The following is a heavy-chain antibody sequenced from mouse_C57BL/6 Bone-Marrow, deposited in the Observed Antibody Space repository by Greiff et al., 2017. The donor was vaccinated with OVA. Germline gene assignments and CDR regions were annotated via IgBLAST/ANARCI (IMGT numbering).Heavy chain of an antibody. CDR1: GFTFSSYA. D-gene: IGHD2-10*01. CDR3: ASLLYAMDY. CDR2: ISDGGSYT. Sequence: DVQLVESGGGLVKPGGSLKLSCAASGFTFSSYAMSWVRQTPEKRLEWVATISDGGSYTYYPDNVKGRFTISRDNAKNNLYLQMSHLKSEDTAMYYCASLLYAMDYWGQGTSVTVSS. V-gene: IGHV5-4*01. J-gene: IGHJ4*01.